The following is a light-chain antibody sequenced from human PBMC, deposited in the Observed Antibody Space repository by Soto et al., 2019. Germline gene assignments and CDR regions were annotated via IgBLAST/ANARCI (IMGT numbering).Light chain of an antibody. CDR2: DNN. J-gene: IGLJ1*01. Sequence: QSVLTQPPSVSAAPGQKITISCSGRSSNIGINYVSWFQHLPGTAPKLLMYDNNKRPSGIPDRFSGSKSGTSATLGITGLQTGDEADYYCGTWDSSLSVYVFGTGTKVTVL. V-gene: IGLV1-51*01. CDR1: SSNIGINY. CDR3: GTWDSSLSVYV.